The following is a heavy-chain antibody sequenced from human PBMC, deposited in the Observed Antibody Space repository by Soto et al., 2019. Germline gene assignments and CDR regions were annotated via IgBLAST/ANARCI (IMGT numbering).Heavy chain of an antibody. CDR2: IIPIFGTA. V-gene: IGHV1-69*06. CDR1: GGTFSSYA. CDR3: ARSPLDILTGYYTPYFDY. J-gene: IGHJ4*02. Sequence: SVKVSCKASGGTFSSYAISWVRQAPGQGLEWMGGIIPIFGTANYAQKFQGRVTITADKSTSTAYMELSSLRSEDTAVYYCARSPLDILTGYYTPYFDYWGQGTLVTVS. D-gene: IGHD3-9*01.